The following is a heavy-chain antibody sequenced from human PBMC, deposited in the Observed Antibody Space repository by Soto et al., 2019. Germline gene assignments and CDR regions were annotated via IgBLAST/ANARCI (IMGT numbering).Heavy chain of an antibody. J-gene: IGHJ4*02. V-gene: IGHV4-34*01. CDR2: ITHSGST. CDR1: GGSFSGYY. CDR3: ARGPSVRNYDIFSGYFPFDY. Sequence: QVQLQQWGAGLLKPSETLSLTCAVYGGSFSGYYWSWIRQPPGKGLEWIGEITHSGSTNYNPSLKRRVTLSVDTSKNQFSLKLSSVTAADTAVYYCARGPSVRNYDIFSGYFPFDYWGQGTLVTVSS. D-gene: IGHD3-9*01.